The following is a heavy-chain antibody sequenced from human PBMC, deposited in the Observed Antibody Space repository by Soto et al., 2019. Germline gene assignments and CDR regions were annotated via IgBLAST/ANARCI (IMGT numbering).Heavy chain of an antibody. CDR2: IKQDGSEK. D-gene: IGHD5-12*01. Sequence: EVQLVESGGGLVQPGGSLRLSCAASGFTFSSYWMSWVRQAPGKGLEWVANIKQDGSEKYYVDSVKGRFTISRDNAKNSLYLQMNSLRAEDTAVYYCARIVATIDWYFDLWGRGTLVTVSS. V-gene: IGHV3-7*01. J-gene: IGHJ2*01. CDR3: ARIVATIDWYFDL. CDR1: GFTFSSYW.